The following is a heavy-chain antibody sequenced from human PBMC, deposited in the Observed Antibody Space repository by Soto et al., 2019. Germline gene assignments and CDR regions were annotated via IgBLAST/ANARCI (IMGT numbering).Heavy chain of an antibody. CDR1: GGSISSSSYY. Sequence: PSETLSLTCTVSGGSISSSSYYWGWIRQPPGKGLEWIGSIYYSGSTYYNPSLKSRVTISVDTSKNQFSLKLSSVTAADTAVYYCAGHRLWFGGLFDYYYYGMDAWGQGTPVTVSS. CDR3: AGHRLWFGGLFDYYYYGMDA. CDR2: IYYSGST. D-gene: IGHD3-10*01. J-gene: IGHJ6*02. V-gene: IGHV4-39*01.